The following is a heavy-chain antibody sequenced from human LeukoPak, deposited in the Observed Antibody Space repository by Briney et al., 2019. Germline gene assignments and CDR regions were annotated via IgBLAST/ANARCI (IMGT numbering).Heavy chain of an antibody. J-gene: IGHJ4*02. V-gene: IGHV4-34*01. CDR2: INHSGST. Sequence: SETLSLTCAVYGGSFSGYYWSWIRQPPGKGLEWIGEINHSGSTNYNPSLKSRVTISVDTSKNQFSLKLSSVTAADTAVYYCARIIYYDSSGLDYWGQGTPVTVSS. D-gene: IGHD3-22*01. CDR1: GGSFSGYY. CDR3: ARIIYYDSSGLDY.